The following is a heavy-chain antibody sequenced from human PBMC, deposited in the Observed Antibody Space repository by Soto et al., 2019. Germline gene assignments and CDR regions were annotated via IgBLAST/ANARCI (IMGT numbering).Heavy chain of an antibody. D-gene: IGHD3-10*01. CDR2: IYYSGST. V-gene: IGHV4-39*02. CDR3: AREITMVRVVYYYYYYYGMDV. J-gene: IGHJ6*02. Sequence: PSETLSLTCTVSGGSVSSSSYYWGWIRQPPGKGLEWIGSIYYSGSTYYNPSLKSRVTISVDTSKNQFSLKLSSVTAADTAVYYCAREITMVRVVYYYYYYYGMDVWGQGTTVPVS. CDR1: GGSVSSSSYY.